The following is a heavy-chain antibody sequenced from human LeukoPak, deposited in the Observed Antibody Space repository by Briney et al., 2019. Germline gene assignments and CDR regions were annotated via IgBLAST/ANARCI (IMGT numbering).Heavy chain of an antibody. J-gene: IGHJ6*02. V-gene: IGHV1-46*01. CDR1: GYTFTRYY. D-gene: IGHD3-10*01. CDR3: ARVPSATNEFGDLSV. CDR2: INPSGGGT. Sequence: ASMKVSCKASGYTFTRYYIHWVRQAPGQGLEWMGIINPSGGGTSYAQKFQGRITVTRDTSTTTVYMDLSSLRSEDTAVYYCARVPSATNEFGDLSVWGQGTTVTVSS.